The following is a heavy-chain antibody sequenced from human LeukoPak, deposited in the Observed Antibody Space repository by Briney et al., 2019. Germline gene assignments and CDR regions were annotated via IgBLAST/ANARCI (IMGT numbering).Heavy chain of an antibody. CDR3: ARGYSGYGRMGYYYYCYMDV. CDR1: GGSISSYY. CDR2: IYYSGST. Sequence: SETLSLTCTVSGGSISSYYWSWIRQPPGKGLEWIGYIYYSGSTNYNPSLKSRVTISVDTSKNQFSLKLSSVTAADTAVYYCARGYSGYGRMGYYYYCYMDVWGKGTTVTISS. V-gene: IGHV4-59*01. D-gene: IGHD5-12*01. J-gene: IGHJ6*03.